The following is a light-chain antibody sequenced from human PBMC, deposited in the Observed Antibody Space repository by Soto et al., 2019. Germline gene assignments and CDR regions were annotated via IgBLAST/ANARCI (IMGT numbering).Light chain of an antibody. CDR3: CSYTTTSAYV. V-gene: IGLV2-14*01. J-gene: IGLJ1*01. CDR1: FSDVGRYNS. CDR2: EVN. Sequence: QSVLAQPASVSGSPGQSITISCTGTFSDVGRYNSVSWYQQRPGKAPKLMIFEVNNRPSGVSNRFSGSKSGNTASLAISGLQTEDEADYYCCSYTTTSAYVFGTGTKVT.